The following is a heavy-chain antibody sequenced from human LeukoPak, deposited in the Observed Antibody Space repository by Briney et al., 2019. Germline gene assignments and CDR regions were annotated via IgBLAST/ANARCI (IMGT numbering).Heavy chain of an antibody. CDR3: AREGAVPGIDP. CDR1: GYSITIGFS. CDR2: ISHSGTT. D-gene: IGHD3-16*01. Sequence: SETLSLTCAVSGYSITIGFSWGWIRQPPGRGLEWIGTISHSGTTDYKSTLESRLTMSMDTSKNLFSLRLTSVTAADTAVYYCAREGAVPGIDPWGQGTLVTVSS. J-gene: IGHJ5*02. V-gene: IGHV4-38-2*02.